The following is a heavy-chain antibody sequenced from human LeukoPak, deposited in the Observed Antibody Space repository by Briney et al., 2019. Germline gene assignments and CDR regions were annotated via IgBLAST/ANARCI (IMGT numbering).Heavy chain of an antibody. CDR2: TAGADDVI. Sequence: GGSLRLSCAVSGLTFSDYRMIWVRQAPEKRLEWVAVTAGADDVIQYADSVKGRCTISRDNAKNSLYMQINSPRAQDTAVYYCAREGNIVVVPAAISHYYSYGMDVWGKGTTVTVSS. D-gene: IGHD2-2*01. CDR3: AREGNIVVVPAAISHYYSYGMDV. V-gene: IGHV3-21*01. J-gene: IGHJ6*04. CDR1: GLTFSDYR.